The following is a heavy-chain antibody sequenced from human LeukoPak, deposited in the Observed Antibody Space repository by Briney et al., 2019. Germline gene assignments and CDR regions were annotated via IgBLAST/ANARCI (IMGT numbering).Heavy chain of an antibody. D-gene: IGHD3-22*01. Sequence: GGSLRLSCAASGFTFSIYAMSWVRQAPGKGLEGVSVISSSGGSTYYADSVKGRFTISRDNSKNTLSLQMNSLRAEDTALYYCAKDRDYYDSSGLGSWGQGTLVTVSS. J-gene: IGHJ5*02. V-gene: IGHV3-23*01. CDR2: ISSSGGST. CDR1: GFTFSIYA. CDR3: AKDRDYYDSSGLGS.